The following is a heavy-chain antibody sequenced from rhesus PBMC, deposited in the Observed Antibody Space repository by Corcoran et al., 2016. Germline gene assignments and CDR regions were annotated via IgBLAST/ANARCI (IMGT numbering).Heavy chain of an antibody. V-gene: IGHV4-173*01. CDR3: ARDHFMVATGIDY. J-gene: IGHJ4*01. CDR1: GGSISSNY. D-gene: IGHD4-4*01. Sequence: QLQLQESGPGLVKPSETLSVTGAVSGGSISSNYWRWIRQPPGKGLEWIGRISGSGGSTDYNPSLKSRVTISKDPSKNQFSLKLSSVTAADTAVYYCARDHFMVATGIDYWGQGVLVTVSS. CDR2: ISGSGGST.